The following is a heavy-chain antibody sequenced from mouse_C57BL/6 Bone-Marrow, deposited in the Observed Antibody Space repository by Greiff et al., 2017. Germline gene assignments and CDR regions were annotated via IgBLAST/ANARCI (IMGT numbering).Heavy chain of an antibody. Sequence: QVQLQQPGAELVKPGASVKMSCKASGYTFTSYWINWVKQRPGQGLEWIGDIYPGSGSTNYNEKFKRKATLTVDTSSSTAYMQLSSLTSEDSAVFYCAREGSPYDFDYWGQGTTLAVSS. D-gene: IGHD6-1*01. J-gene: IGHJ2*01. CDR2: IYPGSGST. CDR3: AREGSPYDFDY. CDR1: GYTFTSYW. V-gene: IGHV1-55*01.